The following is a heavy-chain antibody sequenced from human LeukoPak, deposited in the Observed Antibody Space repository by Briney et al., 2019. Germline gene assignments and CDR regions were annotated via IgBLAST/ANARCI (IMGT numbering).Heavy chain of an antibody. CDR3: AIHTNVDISSFMDV. J-gene: IGHJ6*03. Sequence: SETLSLTCAVYGGSFSGYYWSWIRQPPGRGLEWIGYIYSSGNTNYNPSLKSRVTISVGTSKKQHSLKLTSVTAADTAVYYCAIHTNVDISSFMDVWGKGTTVTVSS. V-gene: IGHV4-4*09. CDR1: GGSFSGYY. D-gene: IGHD2-8*01. CDR2: IYSSGNT.